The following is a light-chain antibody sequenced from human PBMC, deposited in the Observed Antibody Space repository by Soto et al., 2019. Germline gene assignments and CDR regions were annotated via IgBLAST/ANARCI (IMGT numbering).Light chain of an antibody. Sequence: DIQMTQSPSSLSASVGDRVTISCQASQDINNYLNWYQQKPGKAPKLLIYDASKLETGVPSRFSESGSGTDFTFTISSLQPEDIATYYCQQYVDLPPTFGGGTKVEIK. CDR3: QQYVDLPPT. CDR2: DAS. CDR1: QDINNY. J-gene: IGKJ4*01. V-gene: IGKV1-33*01.